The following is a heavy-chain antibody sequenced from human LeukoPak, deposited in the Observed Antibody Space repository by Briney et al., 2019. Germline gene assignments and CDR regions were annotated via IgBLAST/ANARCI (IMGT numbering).Heavy chain of an antibody. D-gene: IGHD3-10*01. CDR1: GGSFSGYY. CDR2: INHSGST. V-gene: IGHV4-34*01. Sequence: SETLSLTCAVYGGSFSGYYWSWIRQPPGKGLEWIGEINHSGSTNYNPSLKSRVTISVDTSKNQFSLKLSSVTAADTAVYYCARSVVRGVIFDYWGQGTLVTVSS. J-gene: IGHJ4*02. CDR3: ARSVVRGVIFDY.